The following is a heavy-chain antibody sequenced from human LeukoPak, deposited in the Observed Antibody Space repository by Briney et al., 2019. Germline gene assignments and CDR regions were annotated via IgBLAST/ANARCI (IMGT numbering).Heavy chain of an antibody. V-gene: IGHV4-59*08. CDR3: ARSAGIRGATIDY. CDR2: IYYSGST. Sequence: SETLSLTCTVSGASINGYYWTWIRQPPGKGLEWIGYIYYSGSTNYNASLKSRVTISVDTSKNQFSLKLTPVTAADTAVYYCARSAGIRGATIDYWGQGPLVTVSS. J-gene: IGHJ4*02. CDR1: GASINGYY. D-gene: IGHD1-26*01.